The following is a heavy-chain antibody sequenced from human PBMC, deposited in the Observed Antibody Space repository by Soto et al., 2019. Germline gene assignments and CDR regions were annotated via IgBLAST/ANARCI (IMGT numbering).Heavy chain of an antibody. Sequence: QVQLVQSGAEEKKPGASVKVSCKASGYTFTSYAMHWVRQAPGQRLEWMGWINAGNGNTKYSQKFQGRVTITRDRSASTADMEPSSLGSEDTAVYYCARSIVVVTALDYWGPGTLVTVSS. CDR2: INAGNGNT. D-gene: IGHD2-21*02. V-gene: IGHV1-3*05. J-gene: IGHJ4*02. CDR1: GYTFTSYA. CDR3: ARSIVVVTALDY.